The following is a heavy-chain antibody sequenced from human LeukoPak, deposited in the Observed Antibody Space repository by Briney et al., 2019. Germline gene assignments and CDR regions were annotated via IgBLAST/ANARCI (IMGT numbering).Heavy chain of an antibody. V-gene: IGHV1-2*02. J-gene: IGHJ4*02. CDR1: GFSFYDNYQY. CDR2: IHPKSGNT. Sequence: ASVKVSCKASGFSFYDNYQYLYWVRQAPGQGLESMGCIHPKSGNTEYPQKFQGGVILTRDTSINTAYMELRDLTSDDTAVYFCARDGPSGTPEFDYWGQGTLVTVSS. CDR3: ARDGPSGTPEFDY.